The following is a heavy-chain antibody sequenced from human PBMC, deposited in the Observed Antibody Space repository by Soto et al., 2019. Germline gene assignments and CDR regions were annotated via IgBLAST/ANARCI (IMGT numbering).Heavy chain of an antibody. V-gene: IGHV3-30*18. D-gene: IGHD1-1*01. J-gene: IGHJ4*02. CDR2: ISYDGSNK. CDR3: AKDEATGTGFDY. Sequence: ESGGGVVQPGRSLRLSCAASGFTFSSYGMHWVRQAPGKGLEWVAVISYDGSNKYYADSVKGRFTISRDNSKNTLYLQMNSLRAEDTAVYYCAKDEATGTGFDYWGQGTLVTVSS. CDR1: GFTFSSYG.